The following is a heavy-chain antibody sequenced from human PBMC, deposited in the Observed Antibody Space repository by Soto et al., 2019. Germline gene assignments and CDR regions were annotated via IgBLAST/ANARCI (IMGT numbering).Heavy chain of an antibody. Sequence: QVQLVESGGGLVKPGGSLRLSCAASGFTFSDYFMSWSRQSPGKGLEWVSSISSSSTTIYYTDSVKGRFTISRDNAKNSLFLQMNSLRAEDTAVYFCARDRAISSSGSTFDYWGQGTLVTVSS. V-gene: IGHV3-11*01. J-gene: IGHJ4*02. CDR1: GFTFSDYF. CDR3: ARDRAISSSGSTFDY. CDR2: ISSSSTTI. D-gene: IGHD5-18*01.